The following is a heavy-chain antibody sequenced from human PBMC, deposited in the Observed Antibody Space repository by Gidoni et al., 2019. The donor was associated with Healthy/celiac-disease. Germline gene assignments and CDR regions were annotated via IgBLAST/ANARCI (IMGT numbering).Heavy chain of an antibody. CDR3: ARLSSGWYNNWFDP. D-gene: IGHD6-19*01. Sequence: QLQLQESCPGLVKPSETLPLTCTVSGGSISSSSYSWGWIRQPPGKGLEWIGSIYYSGSTYYNPSRKSRVTISVDTSKNQFSLKLSSVTAADTAVYYCARLSSGWYNNWFDPWGQGTLVTVSS. CDR2: IYYSGST. CDR1: GGSISSSSYS. J-gene: IGHJ5*02. V-gene: IGHV4-39*01.